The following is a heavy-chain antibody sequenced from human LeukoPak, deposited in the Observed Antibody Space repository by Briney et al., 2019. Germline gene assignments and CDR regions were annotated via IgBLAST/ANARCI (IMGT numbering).Heavy chain of an antibody. CDR1: GYTFTGYY. D-gene: IGHD4-17*01. CDR2: ISAYNGNT. J-gene: IGHJ4*02. V-gene: IGHV1-18*04. Sequence: ASVKVSCKASGYTFTGYYMHWVRQAPGQGLEWMGWISAYNGNTNYAQKLQGRVTMTTDTSTSTAYMELRSLRSDDTAVYYCARDRVDYGEARAVDYWGQGTLVTVSS. CDR3: ARDRVDYGEARAVDY.